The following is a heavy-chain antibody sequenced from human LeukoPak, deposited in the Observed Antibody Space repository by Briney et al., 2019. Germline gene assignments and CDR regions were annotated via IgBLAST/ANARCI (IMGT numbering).Heavy chain of an antibody. CDR1: GGSISSYY. Sequence: PSETLSLTCTVSGGSISSYYWSWIRQPAGKGLEWIGYIYYSGSTNYNPSLKSRVTISVDTSKNQFSLKLSSVTAADTAVYYCARVFDYAFDIWGQGTMVTVSS. J-gene: IGHJ3*02. CDR3: ARVFDYAFDI. V-gene: IGHV4-59*01. D-gene: IGHD3-9*01. CDR2: IYYSGST.